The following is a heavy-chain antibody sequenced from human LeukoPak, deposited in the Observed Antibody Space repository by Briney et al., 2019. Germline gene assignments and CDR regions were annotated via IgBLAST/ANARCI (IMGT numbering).Heavy chain of an antibody. CDR1: GYTFTRYA. CDR2: INTNSGNP. V-gene: IGHV7-4-1*02. D-gene: IGHD3-10*01. Sequence: ASVKVSCKASGYTFTRYAMIWVRQAPGQGLEWMGWINTNSGNPTYAHGFTGRFVFSLDTSVTTAYLQISSLKAEDTAVYYCARRSYYGSGSYYDDYWGQGTPVTVSS. J-gene: IGHJ4*02. CDR3: ARRSYYGSGSYYDDY.